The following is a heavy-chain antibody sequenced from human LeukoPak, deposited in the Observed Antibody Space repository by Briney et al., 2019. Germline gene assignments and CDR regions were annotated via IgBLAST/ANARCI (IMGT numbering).Heavy chain of an antibody. D-gene: IGHD2-21*02. CDR2: IRYSGTT. Sequence: SETLSRTCTVSGGSISSTYDHWDWIRQPPGKGLEWMGSIRYSGTTYYNPSLKGRVTIFVDTSNNQFSLRLSSVTAADTAVYYCARRLHYFDYWGQGSLVTVSS. CDR3: ARRLHYFDY. J-gene: IGHJ4*02. V-gene: IGHV4-39*01. CDR1: GGSISSTYDH.